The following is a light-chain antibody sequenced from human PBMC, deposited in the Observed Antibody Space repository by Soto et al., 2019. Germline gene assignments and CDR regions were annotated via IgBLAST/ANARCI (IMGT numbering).Light chain of an antibody. CDR2: SAT. CDR3: QQYGRTPPFI. J-gene: IGKJ2*01. Sequence: VLTQSPGTLSVSPGERVTLSCRASQSVNSDYLAWYHHRPGQPPRLVIYSATARATGIPDRFSGSGSGTDFSLTISSLEPEDFGVYYCQQYGRTPPFIFGQGTKLEIK. V-gene: IGKV3-20*01. CDR1: QSVNSDY.